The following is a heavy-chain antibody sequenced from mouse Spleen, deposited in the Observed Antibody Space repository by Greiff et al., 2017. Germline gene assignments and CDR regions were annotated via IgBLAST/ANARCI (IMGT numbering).Heavy chain of an antibody. J-gene: IGHJ3*01. CDR2: ISDGGSYT. CDR1: GFTFSSYA. Sequence: EVKLVESGGGLVKPGGSLKLSCAASGFTFSSYAMSWVRQTPEKRLEWVATISDGGSYTYYPDNVKGRFTISRDNAKNNLYLQMSHLKSEDTAMYYCARDWGNLAWFAYWGQGTLVTVSA. V-gene: IGHV5-4*01. CDR3: ARDWGNLAWFAY. D-gene: IGHD2-1*01.